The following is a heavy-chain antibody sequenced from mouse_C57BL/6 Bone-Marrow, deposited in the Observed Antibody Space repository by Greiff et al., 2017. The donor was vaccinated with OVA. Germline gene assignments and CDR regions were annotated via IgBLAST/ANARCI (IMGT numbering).Heavy chain of an antibody. CDR3: ARYIPPITTVDWYFDV. J-gene: IGHJ1*03. V-gene: IGHV7-3*01. D-gene: IGHD1-1*01. Sequence: EVKLMESGGGLVQPGGSLSLSCAASGFTFTDYYMSWVRQPPGKALEWLGFIRNKANGYTTEYSASVKGRFTISRDNSQSILYLQMNALRAEDSATYYCARYIPPITTVDWYFDVWGTGTTVTVSS. CDR1: GFTFTDYY. CDR2: IRNKANGYTT.